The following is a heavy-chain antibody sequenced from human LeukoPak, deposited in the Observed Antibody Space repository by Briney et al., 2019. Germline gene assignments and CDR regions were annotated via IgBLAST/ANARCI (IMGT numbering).Heavy chain of an antibody. CDR1: GGSFSDYS. CDR2: INHSGGT. D-gene: IGHD3-22*01. Sequence: SETLSLTCAVYGGSFSDYSWTWIRQPPGKGLEWIGEINHSGGTNHNPSLMSRVIMSVDTSKNQISLKVSSVTAADTAVYYCAREWDYYDSSGYSVWGQGTLVTVSS. J-gene: IGHJ4*02. V-gene: IGHV4-34*01. CDR3: AREWDYYDSSGYSV.